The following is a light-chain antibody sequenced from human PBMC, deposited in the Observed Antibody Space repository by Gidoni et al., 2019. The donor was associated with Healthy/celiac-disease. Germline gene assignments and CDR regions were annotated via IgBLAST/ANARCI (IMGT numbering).Light chain of an antibody. CDR1: QSISSY. CDR3: QQSYSTPVT. Sequence: DIQMTQSPSSLSASVGDRVTITCRASQSISSYLNWYQQKPGKAPKLLIYAASSLQSGVPSRFSGSGSGTDFTLTISSLQPEDFATDYCQQSYSTPVTFGGXTKVEIK. J-gene: IGKJ4*01. CDR2: AAS. V-gene: IGKV1-39*01.